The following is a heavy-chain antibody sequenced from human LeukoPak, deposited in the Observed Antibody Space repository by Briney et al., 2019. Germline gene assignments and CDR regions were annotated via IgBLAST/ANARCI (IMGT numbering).Heavy chain of an antibody. Sequence: PGGSLRLSCAASGFTFSRYGITWVSQVPGKGRGWVSSISGGGGNACYAGSGKGRFTISRDNSKKTTCLQMNRLRAKDTPVYDCAPPLPHGSDPSPYYYYMDVWSRGSPVTISS. CDR3: APPLPHGSDPSPYYYYMDV. CDR2: ISGGGGNA. J-gene: IGHJ6*03. D-gene: IGHD3-10*01. CDR1: GFTFSRYG. V-gene: IGHV3-23*01.